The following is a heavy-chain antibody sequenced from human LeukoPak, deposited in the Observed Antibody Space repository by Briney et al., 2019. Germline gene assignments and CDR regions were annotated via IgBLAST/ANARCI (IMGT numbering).Heavy chain of an antibody. CDR3: ARALQTGTTWARFDP. CDR1: GFSFSSHW. CDR2: INQDGREK. Sequence: PGGSLRLSCAASGFSFSSHWMSWVRQAPGKGLEWVANINQDGREKQYVDSVKGRFTISRDNAKNSLYLQMNSLRAEDTAVYYCARALQTGTTWARFDPWGQGTLVTVSS. J-gene: IGHJ5*02. V-gene: IGHV3-7*01. D-gene: IGHD1-1*01.